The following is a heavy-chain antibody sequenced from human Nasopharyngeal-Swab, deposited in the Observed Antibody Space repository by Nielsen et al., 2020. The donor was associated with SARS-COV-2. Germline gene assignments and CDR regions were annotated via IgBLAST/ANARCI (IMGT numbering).Heavy chain of an antibody. Sequence: KVSCQGSGYSFTSYWISWVRQMPGKGLEWMGRIDPSDSYTNYSPSFQGHVTISADKSISTAYLQWSSLKASDTAMYYCARQYSSSSYWGQGTLVTVSS. D-gene: IGHD6-6*01. CDR1: GYSFTSYW. CDR2: IDPSDSYT. CDR3: ARQYSSSSY. J-gene: IGHJ4*02. V-gene: IGHV5-10-1*01.